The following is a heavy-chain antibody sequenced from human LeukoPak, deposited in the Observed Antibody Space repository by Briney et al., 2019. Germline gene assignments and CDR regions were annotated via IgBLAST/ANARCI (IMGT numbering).Heavy chain of an antibody. Sequence: RGSLRLSCAASGFTFSSYAMHWVRQAPGKGLKWVAVISYDGSNKYYADSVKGRFTISRDNSKNTLYLQMNSLRAEDTAVYYCASLNGNLFDYWGQGTLVTVSS. D-gene: IGHD4-23*01. J-gene: IGHJ4*02. V-gene: IGHV3-30-3*01. CDR1: GFTFSSYA. CDR3: ASLNGNLFDY. CDR2: ISYDGSNK.